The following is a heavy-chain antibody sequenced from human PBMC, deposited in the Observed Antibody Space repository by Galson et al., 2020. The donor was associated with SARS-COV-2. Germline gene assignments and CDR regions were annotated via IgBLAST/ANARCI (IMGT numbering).Heavy chain of an antibody. CDR2: MNPNSGNT. CDR3: ARVGDSSGGFDP. CDR1: GYTFTSYD. J-gene: IGHJ5*02. D-gene: IGHD6-19*01. V-gene: IGHV1-8*01. Sequence: ASVTVSCKASGYTFTSYDINWVRQATGQGLEWMGWMNPNSGNTGYAQKFQGRVTMTRNTSISTAYMELSSLRSEDTAVYYCARVGDSSGGFDPWGQGTLVTVSS.